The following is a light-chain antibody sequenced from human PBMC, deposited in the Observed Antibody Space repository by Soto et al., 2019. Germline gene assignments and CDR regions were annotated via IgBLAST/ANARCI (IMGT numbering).Light chain of an antibody. CDR1: GSYNF. Sequence: QSALTQPASVSGSPGQSITISCTVGSYNFVSWYQQHPGKAPKVLIYEVSKRPSGVSDRFSGPKSGNTASLTISGLQAEDEADYYCSSDAGRSTYVFGTGTKVTVL. J-gene: IGLJ1*01. CDR3: SSDAGRSTYV. CDR2: EVS. V-gene: IGLV2-23*02.